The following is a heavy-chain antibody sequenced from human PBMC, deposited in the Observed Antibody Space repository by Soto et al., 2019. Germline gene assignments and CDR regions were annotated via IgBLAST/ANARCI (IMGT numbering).Heavy chain of an antibody. V-gene: IGHV3-15*05. CDR2: IKSEPDGGTI. J-gene: IGHJ4*02. Sequence: VQLVESGGGLVQPGGSLRLSCVASGFTFSNAWMTWVRQPPGKGLEWVGQIKSEPDGGTIDYATPVKGRFTISRDDSKNTLYLQMNNLNTEDTGVYYCTTSWEWEKLYFDYWGQGTLVTVSS. D-gene: IGHD1-26*01. CDR1: GFTFSNAW. CDR3: TTSWEWEKLYFDY.